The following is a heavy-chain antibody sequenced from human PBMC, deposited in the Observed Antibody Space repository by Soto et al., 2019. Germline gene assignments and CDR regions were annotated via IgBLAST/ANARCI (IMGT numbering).Heavy chain of an antibody. CDR2: IKPKTDGGTT. CDR1: GFTFTNAW. V-gene: IGHV3-15*07. Sequence: EVQLVASGGGLVKPGGSLRLSCAGSGFTFTNAWMNWVRQAPGKGPEWVGRIKPKTDGGTTDYAAPVKGRFTISRHDSENTLYLQMNSLKTEDTAVYYCTTFSSTPPYWGQGTLVTVSS. CDR3: TTFSSTPPY. J-gene: IGHJ4*02.